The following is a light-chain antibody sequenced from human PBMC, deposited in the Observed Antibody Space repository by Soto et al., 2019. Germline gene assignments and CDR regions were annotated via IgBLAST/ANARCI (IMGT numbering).Light chain of an antibody. CDR3: QQADTFPFT. Sequence: IQMTQSPSSVSASVGDRVTITCRASQDISSLLAWYQHKPGKAPKLLIYAATTLQSGVPSRFSGSESGTEFTLTISGLQPDDFATDYCQQADTFPFTFGPGTKVDMK. CDR2: AAT. V-gene: IGKV1-12*01. J-gene: IGKJ3*01. CDR1: QDISSL.